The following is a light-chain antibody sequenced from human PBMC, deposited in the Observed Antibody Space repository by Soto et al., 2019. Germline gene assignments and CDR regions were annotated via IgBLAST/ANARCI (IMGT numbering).Light chain of an antibody. J-gene: IGKJ2*01. CDR2: DAP. CDR3: QKYDNLPPYT. V-gene: IGKV1-33*01. CDR1: QDIRNY. Sequence: DIQMTQSPSSLPASVGDTVSITCQASQDIRNYLNWYQQKPGKAPKLLIYDAPNLETGVLSRLSRSRCGTDFSLTNSSLQTEDIATYYCQKYDNLPPYTFGQGTKLEIK.